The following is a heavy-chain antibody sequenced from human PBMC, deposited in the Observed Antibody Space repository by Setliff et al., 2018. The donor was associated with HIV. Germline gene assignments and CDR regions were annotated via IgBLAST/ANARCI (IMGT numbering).Heavy chain of an antibody. CDR1: GYTFTAYY. CDR3: ASKLYCTNGVCLDAFDI. Sequence: ASVKVSCKSSGYTFTAYYMHWVRQAPGQGLEWMGRINPNSGGTNYAQKFQGRVTMTRDTSISTACMELSRLRSDDTAVYFCASKLYCTNGVCLDAFDIWGQGTMVTVSS. CDR2: INPNSGGT. V-gene: IGHV1-2*06. D-gene: IGHD2-8*01. J-gene: IGHJ3*02.